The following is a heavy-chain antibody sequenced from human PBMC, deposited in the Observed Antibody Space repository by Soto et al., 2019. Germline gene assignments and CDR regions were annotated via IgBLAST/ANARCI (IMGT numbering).Heavy chain of an antibody. D-gene: IGHD4-17*01. J-gene: IGHJ4*02. Sequence: GGSLRLSCAASGFTFDDYAMHWVRQAPGKGLEWVSGISWNSGSIGYADSVKGRFTISRDNAKNSLYLQMNSLRAEDTALYYCAKDLYPDGDYAHFDYWGQGTLVTVSS. CDR2: ISWNSGSI. V-gene: IGHV3-9*01. CDR1: GFTFDDYA. CDR3: AKDLYPDGDYAHFDY.